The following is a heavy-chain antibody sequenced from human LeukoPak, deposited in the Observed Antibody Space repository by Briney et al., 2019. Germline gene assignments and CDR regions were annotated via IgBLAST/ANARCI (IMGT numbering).Heavy chain of an antibody. D-gene: IGHD2-2*01. Sequence: GGSLRLSCAASGFTFSSYGMHWVRQAPGKGLEWVAFIRYDGSNKYYADSVKGRFTISRDNSKNTLYLQMNSLRAEDTAVYYCAKGIVVVPAAPDAFDNWGQGTMVTVSS. J-gene: IGHJ3*02. CDR2: IRYDGSNK. CDR1: GFTFSSYG. V-gene: IGHV3-30*02. CDR3: AKGIVVVPAAPDAFDN.